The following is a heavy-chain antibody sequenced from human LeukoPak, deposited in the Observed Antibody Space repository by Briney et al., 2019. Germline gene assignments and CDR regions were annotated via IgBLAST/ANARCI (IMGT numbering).Heavy chain of an antibody. Sequence: PGRSLRLSCAASGFTFSSYAMHWVRQAPGKGLEWVAVISYDGSNKYYAGSVKGRFTISRDNSKNTLYLQMNSLRAEDTAVYYCARDLYSGSYDLGWYFDLWGRGTLVTVSS. V-gene: IGHV3-30-3*01. CDR3: ARDLYSGSYDLGWYFDL. CDR1: GFTFSSYA. D-gene: IGHD1-26*01. CDR2: ISYDGSNK. J-gene: IGHJ2*01.